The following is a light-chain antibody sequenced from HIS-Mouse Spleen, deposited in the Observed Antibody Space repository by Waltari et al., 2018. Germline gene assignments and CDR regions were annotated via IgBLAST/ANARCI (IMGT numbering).Light chain of an antibody. J-gene: IGKJ5*01. Sequence: AIQLTQSPSSLSASVGDRVTITCRASQGISSALAWYHQKPGKAPQLLIYDASSLEIGVPSRFSGSGSGTDFTPTISSLQPEDFATYYCQQFNSYPITFGQGTRLEIK. CDR3: QQFNSYPIT. V-gene: IGKV1-13*02. CDR1: QGISSA. CDR2: DAS.